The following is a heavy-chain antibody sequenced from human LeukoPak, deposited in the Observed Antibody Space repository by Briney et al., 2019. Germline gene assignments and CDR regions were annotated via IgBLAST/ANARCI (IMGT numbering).Heavy chain of an antibody. CDR1: GFTFSSYW. CDR2: INSDGRAT. D-gene: IGHD4-11*01. J-gene: IGHJ4*02. V-gene: IGHV3-74*01. Sequence: PGGSLRLSCAASGFTFSSYWMHWVRQAPGKGLVWVSHINSDGRATYADSVKGRFTIFRDSAKNTVYLQMNSLRAEDTAVYYCARAAYSDFPDYWGQGTLVTVSS. CDR3: ARAAYSDFPDY.